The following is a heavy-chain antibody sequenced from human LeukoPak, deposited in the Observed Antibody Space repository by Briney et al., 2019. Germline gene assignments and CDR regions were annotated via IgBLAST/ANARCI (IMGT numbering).Heavy chain of an antibody. CDR2: INPNSGGT. CDR3: ARDLGRGLLWFGELYY. D-gene: IGHD3-10*01. J-gene: IGHJ4*02. CDR1: GYTFTGFY. Sequence: ASVKVSCKASGYTFTGFYMHWVRQAPGQGLEWMGWINPNSGGTNYAQKFQGRVTMTRDTSISTAYMELSSLGSEDTAVYYCARDLGRGLLWFGELYYWGQGTLVTVSS. V-gene: IGHV1-2*02.